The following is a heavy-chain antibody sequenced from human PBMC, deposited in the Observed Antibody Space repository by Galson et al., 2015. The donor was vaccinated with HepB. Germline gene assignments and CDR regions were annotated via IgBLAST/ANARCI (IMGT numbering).Heavy chain of an antibody. Sequence: SLRLSCAASGFTFSTYAMSWVRQAPGKGLEWVSALSATGYTTYYADSVKGRLTISRDNSMNTVCLQMDSLRADDTAVYYCAALVRTASYWYFDLWGRGTLVTVSS. D-gene: IGHD1-1*01. J-gene: IGHJ2*01. CDR3: AALVRTASYWYFDL. CDR1: GFTFSTYA. CDR2: LSATGYTT. V-gene: IGHV3-23*01.